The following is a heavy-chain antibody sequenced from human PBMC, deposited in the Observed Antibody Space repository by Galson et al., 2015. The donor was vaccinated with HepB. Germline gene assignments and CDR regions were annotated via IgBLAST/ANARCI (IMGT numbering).Heavy chain of an antibody. CDR2: ISSSSSYI. CDR1: GFTFSSYS. J-gene: IGHJ4*02. CDR3: ARLVVPAANFDY. V-gene: IGHV3-21*01. D-gene: IGHD2-2*01. Sequence: SLRLSCAASGFTFSSYSMNWVRQAPGKGLEWVSSISSSSSYIYYADSVKGRFTISRDNAKNSLYLQMNSLRAEDTAVYYCARLVVPAANFDYWGQGTLVTVSS.